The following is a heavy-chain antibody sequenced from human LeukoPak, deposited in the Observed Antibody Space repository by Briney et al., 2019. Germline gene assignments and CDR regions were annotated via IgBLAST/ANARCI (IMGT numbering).Heavy chain of an antibody. D-gene: IGHD2-2*01. Sequence: SQTLSLTCTVSGGSISSGSYYWSWIRQPAGKGLEWIGRIYTSGSTNYNPSLKSRFTISVDKSKNQLSLKLSSVTAADTAVYYCARAPDWYFDLWGRGTLVTVSS. CDR3: ARAPDWYFDL. V-gene: IGHV4-61*02. CDR1: GGSISSGSYY. J-gene: IGHJ2*01. CDR2: IYTSGST.